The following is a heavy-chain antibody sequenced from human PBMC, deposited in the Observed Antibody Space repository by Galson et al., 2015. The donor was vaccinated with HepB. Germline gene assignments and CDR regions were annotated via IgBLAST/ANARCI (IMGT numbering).Heavy chain of an antibody. CDR2: IGTSGDT. CDR1: GFTLSSYT. J-gene: IGHJ4*02. V-gene: IGHV3-23*01. D-gene: IGHD1-1*01. CDR3: ARGTGYYFDQ. Sequence: SLRLSCAASGFTLSSYTMRWVRQAPGKGLEWVSTIGTSGDTHYRDSVKGRFTIARDNSNNTLDLQMNSLRAEDTAIYYCARGTGYYFDQWGQGTLVTVSA.